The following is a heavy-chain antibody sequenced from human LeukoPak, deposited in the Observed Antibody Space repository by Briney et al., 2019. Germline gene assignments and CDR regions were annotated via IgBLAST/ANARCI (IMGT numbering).Heavy chain of an antibody. V-gene: IGHV3-9*01. Sequence: GGSLRLSCAASGFTFDDYAMHWVRQAPGKGLEWVSGISWNSGSIGYADSVKGRFTISRDNAKNSLYLQMNSLRAEDTALYYCAKLSSSWYWGSFDYWGQGTLVTVSS. CDR2: ISWNSGSI. D-gene: IGHD6-13*01. CDR1: GFTFDDYA. CDR3: AKLSSSWYWGSFDY. J-gene: IGHJ4*02.